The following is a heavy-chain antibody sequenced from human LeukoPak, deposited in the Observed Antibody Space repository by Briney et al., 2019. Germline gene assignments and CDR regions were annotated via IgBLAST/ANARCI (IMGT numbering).Heavy chain of an antibody. CDR1: GFTFSSYW. V-gene: IGHV3-7*04. Sequence: PGGSLRLSCAAPGFTFSSYWMTWVRQAPGKGLEWVANINEDGGAKFYVDSVRGRFTISRDNAKNSLYLQMNSLRAEDTAVYYCARDSGRRDDYWGQGTLVTVSS. CDR2: INEDGGAK. CDR3: ARDSGRRDDY. J-gene: IGHJ4*02. D-gene: IGHD6-25*01.